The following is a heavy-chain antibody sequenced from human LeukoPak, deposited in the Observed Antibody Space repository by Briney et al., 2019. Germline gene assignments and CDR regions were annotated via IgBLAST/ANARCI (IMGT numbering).Heavy chain of an antibody. CDR3: AKCGGIVVVPAAYGFDP. Sequence: SETLSLTCTVSGGSISSSSYYWGWIRQPPGKGLEWIGSIYYSGSTYYNPSLKSRVTISVDTSKNQFSLKLSSVTAADTAVYYCAKCGGIVVVPAAYGFDPWGQGTLVTVSS. J-gene: IGHJ5*02. CDR1: GGSISSSSYY. V-gene: IGHV4-39*07. D-gene: IGHD2-2*01. CDR2: IYYSGST.